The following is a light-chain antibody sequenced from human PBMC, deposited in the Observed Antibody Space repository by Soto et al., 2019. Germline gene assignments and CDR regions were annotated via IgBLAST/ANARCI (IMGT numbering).Light chain of an antibody. CDR2: YAS. CDR1: QNLSRN. V-gene: IGKV3-15*01. Sequence: EMVMTQSPATLSVSPGERATLSCRASQNLSRNLAWYQQQPGQAPRLLIFYASTRATGIPARFRGSGSGTDFTLTISSLQSEDFAVYYCQQYDKWPQTFGQGTKLEIK. CDR3: QQYDKWPQT. J-gene: IGKJ2*01.